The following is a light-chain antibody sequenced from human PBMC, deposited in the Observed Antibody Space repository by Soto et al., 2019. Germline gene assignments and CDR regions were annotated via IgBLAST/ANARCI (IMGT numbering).Light chain of an antibody. CDR1: QAIRND. J-gene: IGKJ1*01. CDR3: LQHNTYPWT. V-gene: IGKV1-17*01. Sequence: DIQMTQSPSSLSASVGDRVTITCRASQAIRNDLGWYRQKPGKAPKRLIYAASSLDSEVPLRFSGSGSGTEFALTISSLQPEDFATYYCLQHNTYPWTFGQGTKVDIK. CDR2: AAS.